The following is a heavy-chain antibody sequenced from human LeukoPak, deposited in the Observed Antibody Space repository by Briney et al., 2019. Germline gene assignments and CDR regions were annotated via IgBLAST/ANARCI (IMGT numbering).Heavy chain of an antibody. Sequence: SVKVSCKASGGTFSSYAISWVRQAPGQGLEWMGGIIPIFGTANYAQKFQGRVTITADKSTSTAYMELSSLRSEDTAVYYCARDSWVRQMGIDAFDIWGQGTMVTVSS. V-gene: IGHV1-69*06. J-gene: IGHJ3*02. CDR1: GGTFSSYA. CDR2: IIPIFGTA. D-gene: IGHD5-24*01. CDR3: ARDSWVRQMGIDAFDI.